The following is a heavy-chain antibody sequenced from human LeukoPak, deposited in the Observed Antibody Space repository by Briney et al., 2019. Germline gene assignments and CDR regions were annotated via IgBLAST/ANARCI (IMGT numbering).Heavy chain of an antibody. D-gene: IGHD3-16*01. V-gene: IGHV3-7*01. CDR3: ARLGGETTRFDL. Sequence: GGSLRLSCAASGFTFRNYWMSWVRQAPGRGLDGVAPINQDGSLKNYVDSVKGGLTISRDNAANSLYLHIDNLRVEDTAVYYCARLGGETTRFDLWGQGALVTVSS. J-gene: IGHJ5*02. CDR2: INQDGSLK. CDR1: GFTFRNYW.